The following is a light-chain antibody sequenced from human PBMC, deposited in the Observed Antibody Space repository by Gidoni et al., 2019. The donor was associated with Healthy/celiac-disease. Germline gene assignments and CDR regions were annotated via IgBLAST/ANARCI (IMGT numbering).Light chain of an antibody. CDR1: QSVSSY. Sequence: QSVSSYLTWYQQKPGKASRLLIYDASNRPTGIQARFSGSGSGTDFTLTISSLEPEDFAVYYCQQRSNWFTFGGGTKVEIK. CDR3: QQRSNWFT. CDR2: DAS. J-gene: IGKJ4*01. V-gene: IGKV3-11*01.